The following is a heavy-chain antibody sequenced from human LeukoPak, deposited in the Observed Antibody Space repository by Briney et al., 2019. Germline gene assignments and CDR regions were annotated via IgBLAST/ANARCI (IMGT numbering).Heavy chain of an antibody. CDR3: ARDPYGDNWFDP. V-gene: IGHV3-7*01. CDR2: IKEDGSEK. Sequence: QPGGSLRLSCAASGFTFSSYWMSWVRQAPGKGLEWVANIKEDGSEKYYVDSVKGRFTISRDNAKKSLYLQMNNLRAEDTAVYCCARDPYGDNWFDPWGQGTLVTVSS. D-gene: IGHD4-17*01. J-gene: IGHJ5*02. CDR1: GFTFSSYW.